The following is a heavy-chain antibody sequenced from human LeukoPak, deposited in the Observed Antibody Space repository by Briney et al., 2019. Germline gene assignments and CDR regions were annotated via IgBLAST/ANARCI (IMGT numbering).Heavy chain of an antibody. J-gene: IGHJ4*02. Sequence: PSETLSLTYTVSGGSISSSSYYWGWIRQPPGKGLEWIGSIYYSGSTYYNPSLKSRVTISVDTSKNQFSLKLSSVTAADTAVYYCARVSGGTYPDYWGQGTLVTVSS. V-gene: IGHV4-39*07. CDR2: IYYSGST. D-gene: IGHD1-26*01. CDR3: ARVSGGTYPDY. CDR1: GGSISSSSYY.